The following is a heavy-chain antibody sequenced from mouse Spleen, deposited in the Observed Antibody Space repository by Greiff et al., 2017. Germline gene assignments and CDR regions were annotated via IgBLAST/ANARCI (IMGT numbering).Heavy chain of an antibody. CDR2: ISSGGSYT. V-gene: IGHV5-9-1*01. CDR1: GFTFSSYA. Sequence: EVMLVESGGGLVKPGGSLKLSCAASGFTFSSYAMSWVRQTPEKRLEWVATISSGGSYTYYPDSVKGRFTISRDNAKNTLYLQMSSLRSEDTAMYYCARHIDSHYYGYVDWYFDVWGAGTTVTVSS. CDR3: ARHIDSHYYGYVDWYFDV. J-gene: IGHJ1*01. D-gene: IGHD1-2*01.